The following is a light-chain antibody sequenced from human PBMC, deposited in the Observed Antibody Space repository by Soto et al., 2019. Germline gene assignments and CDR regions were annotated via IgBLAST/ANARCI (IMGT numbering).Light chain of an antibody. V-gene: IGKV1-5*03. J-gene: IGKJ1*01. CDR1: QSISIW. CDR2: KAS. Sequence: DIQMTQSPSTLSASVGDRVTITCRASQSISIWLAWYQQKPGKAPKLLIYKASSLESGVPSRFSGSGSGTEFHLTSSSLQPYEFATYYYHHYNSYWTFDQGTKVEIK. CDR3: HHYNSYWT.